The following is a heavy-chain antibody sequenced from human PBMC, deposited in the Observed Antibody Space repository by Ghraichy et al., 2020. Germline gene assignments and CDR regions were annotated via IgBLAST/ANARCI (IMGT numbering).Heavy chain of an antibody. CDR2: SQSKSDGGTT. Sequence: GGSLRLSCAASGITFSNAWMNWVRQAPGKGLEWVGRSQSKSDGGTTDYAAPVKGRFTISRDDSTKTLYLQMSSLKSEDTGVYYCATGDCSRGGCPFEYWGQGTLVTVSS. V-gene: IGHV3-15*01. CDR3: ATGDCSRGGCPFEY. D-gene: IGHD2-15*01. CDR1: GITFSNAW. J-gene: IGHJ4*02.